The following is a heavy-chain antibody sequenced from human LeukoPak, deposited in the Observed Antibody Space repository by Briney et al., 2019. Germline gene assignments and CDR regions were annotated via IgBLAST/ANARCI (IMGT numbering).Heavy chain of an antibody. CDR3: ATITVTTRAFDY. J-gene: IGHJ4*02. V-gene: IGHV1-2*06. CDR2: INPNSGGT. D-gene: IGHD4-17*01. Sequence: ASVKVSCKASGYTFTGYYMRWVRQAPGQGLEWMGRINPNSGGTNYAQKFQGRVTMTRDTSISTAYMELSRLRSDDTAVYYCATITVTTRAFDYWGQGTLVTVSS. CDR1: GYTFTGYY.